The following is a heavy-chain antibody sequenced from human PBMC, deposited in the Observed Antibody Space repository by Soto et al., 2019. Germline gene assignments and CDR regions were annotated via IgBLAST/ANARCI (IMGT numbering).Heavy chain of an antibody. Sequence: QVQLVESGGGVVQPGRSLRLSCAASGFTFSSYAMHWVRQAPGKGLEWVAFISYDGSNEYYADSVKGRFTISRDNSKNTRYLQVNSLRTEDTAVYYCARDRSMVVVAPGYWGQGTLVTVSA. V-gene: IGHV3-30-3*01. CDR2: ISYDGSNE. D-gene: IGHD3-22*01. CDR3: ARDRSMVVVAPGY. CDR1: GFTFSSYA. J-gene: IGHJ4*02.